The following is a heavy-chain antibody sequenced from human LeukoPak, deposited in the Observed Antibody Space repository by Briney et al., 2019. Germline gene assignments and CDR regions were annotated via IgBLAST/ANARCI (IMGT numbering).Heavy chain of an antibody. V-gene: IGHV3-30*18. Sequence: GGSLRLSCATSGLTFNIDWMNWVRQAPGKGLEWVAVISYDGSNKYYADSVKGRFTISRDNSKNTLYLQMNSLRAEDTAVYYCAKDQFPDLTGELGYYYYGMDVWGQGTTVTVSS. CDR1: GLTFNIDW. CDR2: ISYDGSNK. D-gene: IGHD7-27*01. CDR3: AKDQFPDLTGELGYYYYGMDV. J-gene: IGHJ6*02.